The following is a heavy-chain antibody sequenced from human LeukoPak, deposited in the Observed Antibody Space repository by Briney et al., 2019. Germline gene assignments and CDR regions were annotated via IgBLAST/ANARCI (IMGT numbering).Heavy chain of an antibody. D-gene: IGHD3-22*01. J-gene: IGHJ4*02. CDR1: GYTFTGYY. V-gene: IGHV1-2*02. CDR3: ARVLLTYYFDSSGYYDY. CDR2: INPNSGGT. Sequence: GASVKVSCKASGYTFTGYYMHWVRQAPGQGLEWMGWINPNSGGTNYAQKSQDRVTMTRDTSISTAYMELSRLRSDDTAVYYCARVLLTYYFDSSGYYDYWGQGTLVTVSS.